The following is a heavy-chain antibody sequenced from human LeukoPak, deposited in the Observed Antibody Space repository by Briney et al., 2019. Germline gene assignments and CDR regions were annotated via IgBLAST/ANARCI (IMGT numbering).Heavy chain of an antibody. CDR1: GYTFTGYY. J-gene: IGHJ4*02. D-gene: IGHD2-2*01. CDR3: ARDQCSSTSCWIFDY. V-gene: IGHV1-2*02. Sequence: ASVKVSCKASGYTFTGYYMHWVRQAPGQGLECMGWINPNSGGTNSAQRFQGRVTMTRDTYISTDYMELSSLTSDDTAVYYCARDQCSSTSCWIFDYWGQGTLVTVSS. CDR2: INPNSGGT.